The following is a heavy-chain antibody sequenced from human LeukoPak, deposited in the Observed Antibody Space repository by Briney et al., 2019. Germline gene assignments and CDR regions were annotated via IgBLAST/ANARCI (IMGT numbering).Heavy chain of an antibody. CDR2: IYTSGST. D-gene: IGHD1-26*01. Sequence: SETLSLTCTVSGGSISSYYWSWIRQPAGKRLEWIGRIYTSGSTNYNPSLKSRVTMSVDTSKNQFSLKLSSVTAADTAVYHCARVVGAPGMRGGRPYYFDYWGQGTLVTVSS. CDR1: GGSISSYY. CDR3: ARVVGAPGMRGGRPYYFDY. V-gene: IGHV4-4*07. J-gene: IGHJ4*02.